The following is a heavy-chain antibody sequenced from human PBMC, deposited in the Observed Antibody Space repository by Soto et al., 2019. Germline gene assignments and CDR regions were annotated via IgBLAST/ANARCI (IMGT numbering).Heavy chain of an antibody. J-gene: IGHJ6*02. CDR3: ARFGWAHYGMDV. D-gene: IGHD3-10*01. CDR2: IYHSGST. V-gene: IGHV4-30-2*01. Sequence: PSETLSLTCAVSGGSISSGGYSWSWIRQPPGKGLEWIGYIYHSGSTYYNPSLKSRVTISVDRSKNQFSLKLSSVSAADTAVYYCARFGWAHYGMDVWGQGTTVTVSS. CDR1: GGSISSGGYS.